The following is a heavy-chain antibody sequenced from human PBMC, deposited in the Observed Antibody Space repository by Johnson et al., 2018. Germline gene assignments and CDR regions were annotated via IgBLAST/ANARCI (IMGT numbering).Heavy chain of an antibody. V-gene: IGHV3-23*04. J-gene: IGHJ3*02. CDR3: WRVNYGTLDI. D-gene: IGHD3-16*01. Sequence: VQLVESGGGLVQPGESLRLSCAASGFTFSNYDMSWVRQAPGKGLEWVSTVSGRGDNTFYADSVKGRFTISRDDSKNTLYLQMNSLRADDPAVFYWWRVNYGTLDIWGQGTMVTGSS. CDR2: VSGRGDNT. CDR1: GFTFSNYD.